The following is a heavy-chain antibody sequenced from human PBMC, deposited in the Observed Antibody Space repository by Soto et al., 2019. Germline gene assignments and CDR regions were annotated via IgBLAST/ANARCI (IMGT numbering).Heavy chain of an antibody. CDR2: INSDGSST. Sequence: EVQLVDSGGGLVQPGGSLRLSCAASGFTFSSYWMHWVRQAPGKGLVWVSRINSDGSSTNYADSVKGRFTISRDNAKNTLFLQINSLRAEDTALYYCARGLYPSRGSLGYWGQGTLVTVSS. CDR1: GFTFSSYW. J-gene: IGHJ1*01. CDR3: ARGLYPSRGSLGY. V-gene: IGHV3-74*01. D-gene: IGHD6-19*01.